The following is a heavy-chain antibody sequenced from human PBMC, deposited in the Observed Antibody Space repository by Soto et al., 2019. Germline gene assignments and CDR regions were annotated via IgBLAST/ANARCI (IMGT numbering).Heavy chain of an antibody. D-gene: IGHD3-3*01. CDR2: IYYSGST. Sequence: SLSLTCTVSGGSISSYYWSWIRQPPGKGLEWIGYIYYSGSTNYNPSLKSRVTISVDTSKNQFSLKLSSVTAADTAVHYCARGNLTYYDFRSGRPPRDYGMDVWGQGTTVTVSS. V-gene: IGHV4-59*01. J-gene: IGHJ6*02. CDR3: ARGNLTYYDFRSGRPPRDYGMDV. CDR1: GGSISSYY.